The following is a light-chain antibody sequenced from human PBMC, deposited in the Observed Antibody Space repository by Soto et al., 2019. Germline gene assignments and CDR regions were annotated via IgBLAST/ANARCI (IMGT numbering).Light chain of an antibody. Sequence: EIVMTQSPATLSVSPGERATLLCRASQNIRTNLAWYQQKPGQAPRLLMYGASTRATGIPARFSGSGSGTEFTLTINSLQSEDFAVYYCKHYNTWPGFGQGTKLEIK. CDR2: GAS. V-gene: IGKV3-15*01. CDR3: KHYNTWPG. CDR1: QNIRTN. J-gene: IGKJ2*01.